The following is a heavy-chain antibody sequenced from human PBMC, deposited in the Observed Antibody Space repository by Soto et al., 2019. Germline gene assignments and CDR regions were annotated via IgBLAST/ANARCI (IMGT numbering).Heavy chain of an antibody. CDR2: ISYSGST. V-gene: IGHV4-39*01. CDR3: MNYKSGWEY. Sequence: QLQLQESGPGLVQPSETLSLTCTVSGVSISSRDYYWGWIRQPPGKGLEWIGMISYSGSTYYSPSLXXRXTXXADTSNNQLSLRLSSVTAADTAVFHCMNYKSGWEYWGQGTVVTVSS. D-gene: IGHD6-19*01. CDR1: GVSISSRDYY. J-gene: IGHJ4*02.